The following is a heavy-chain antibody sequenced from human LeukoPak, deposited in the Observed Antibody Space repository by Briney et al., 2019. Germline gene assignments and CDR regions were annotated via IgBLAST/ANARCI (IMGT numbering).Heavy chain of an antibody. Sequence: GGSLRLSCAASGFTVSLSYISWVRQAPGRALEWVSIIHSSTSTDDADSVTGTFTISPDNSKAPLFLQMTSLKADDPAVYFCARVIRTGNYYFDYWGQGTLVTVSS. V-gene: IGHV3-53*01. J-gene: IGHJ4*02. CDR2: IHSSTST. D-gene: IGHD1-1*01. CDR3: ARVIRTGNYYFDY. CDR1: GFTVSLSY.